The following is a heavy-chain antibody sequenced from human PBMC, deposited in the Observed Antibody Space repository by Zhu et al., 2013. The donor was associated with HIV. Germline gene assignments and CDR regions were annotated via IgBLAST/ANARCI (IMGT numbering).Heavy chain of an antibody. CDR2: IIPIFGTA. Sequence: QVQLVQSGAEVKKPGSSVKVSCKASGGTFSSYAISWVRQAPGQGLEWMGGIIPIFGTANYAQKFQGRVTITADESTSTAYMELSSLRSEDTAVYYCARDTYYYGSGSYSWFDPWGQGTLVTVSS. V-gene: IGHV1-69*01. CDR1: GGTFSSYA. CDR3: ARDTYYYGSGSYSWFDP. J-gene: IGHJ5*02. D-gene: IGHD3-10*01.